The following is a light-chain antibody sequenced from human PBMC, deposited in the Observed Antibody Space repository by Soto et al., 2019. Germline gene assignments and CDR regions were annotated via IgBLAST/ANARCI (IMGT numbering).Light chain of an antibody. V-gene: IGKV1-5*01. J-gene: IGKJ4*01. CDR3: QQFYDHPLT. CDR2: DAS. CDR1: QSVNKW. Sequence: DIQMNKSPFTLSASVGDRVTITCRASQSVNKWSAWFQQKPGKAPKLLIFDASTLKTGVPSRFGGGGSGTEFTLTISGLQPDDFATYYCQQFYDHPLTFGGVTMVAIK.